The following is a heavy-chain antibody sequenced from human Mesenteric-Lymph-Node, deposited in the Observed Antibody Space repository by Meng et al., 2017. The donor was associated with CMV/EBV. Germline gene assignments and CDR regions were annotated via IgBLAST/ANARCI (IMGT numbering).Heavy chain of an antibody. CDR3: TRPFQRDSSGYRGGSDY. J-gene: IGHJ4*02. CDR2: IRSKANSYAT. V-gene: IGHV3-73*01. D-gene: IGHD3-22*01. CDR1: GFTFSGSA. Sequence: GESLKISCAASGFTFSGSAMHWVRQASGKGLEWVGRIRSKANSYATAYAASVKGRFTISRDDSKNTAYLQMNSLKTEDTAVYYCTRPFQRDSSGYRGGSDYWGQGTLVTVSS.